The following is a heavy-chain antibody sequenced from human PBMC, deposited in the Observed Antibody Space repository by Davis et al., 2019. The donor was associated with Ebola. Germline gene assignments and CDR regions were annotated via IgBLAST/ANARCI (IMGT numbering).Heavy chain of an antibody. D-gene: IGHD1-26*01. CDR3: AKAPYSGSLLVFDY. V-gene: IGHV3-21*04. CDR1: GFTFSSYS. J-gene: IGHJ4*02. CDR2: ISSSSSYI. Sequence: GESLKISCAASGFTFSSYSMNWVRQAPGKGLEWVSSISSSSSYIYYADSVKGRFTISRDNAKNSLYLQMNSLRAEDTALYYCAKAPYSGSLLVFDYWGQGTLVTVSS.